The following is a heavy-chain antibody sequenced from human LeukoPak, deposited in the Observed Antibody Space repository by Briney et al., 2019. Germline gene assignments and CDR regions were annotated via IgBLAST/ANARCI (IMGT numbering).Heavy chain of an antibody. CDR3: ARDHNWNWFDP. CDR2: ISHDGSSK. V-gene: IGHV3-30*03. CDR1: GFTFSTYG. D-gene: IGHD1-1*01. Sequence: PGGSLRLSCAASGFTFSTYGMHWVRQAPGKGLEWVAVISHDGSSKFYTDSVKGRFTISRDNSKNTLYLQMNSLRAEDTAVYYCARDHNWNWFDPWGQGTLVTVSS. J-gene: IGHJ5*02.